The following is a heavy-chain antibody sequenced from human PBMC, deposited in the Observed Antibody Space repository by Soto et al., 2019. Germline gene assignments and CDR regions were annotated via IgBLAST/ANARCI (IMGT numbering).Heavy chain of an antibody. CDR2: IYYSGST. V-gene: IGHV4-31*03. Sequence: SETLSLTCTVSGGSISSGGYYWSWIRHHPGKGLEWIGYIYYSGSTYYNPSLKSRVTISVDTSKNQFSLKLSSVTAADTAVYYCARAYYDYVPSPWFDPWGQGTLVTVSS. D-gene: IGHD3-16*01. J-gene: IGHJ5*01. CDR3: ARAYYDYVPSPWFDP. CDR1: GGSISSGGYY.